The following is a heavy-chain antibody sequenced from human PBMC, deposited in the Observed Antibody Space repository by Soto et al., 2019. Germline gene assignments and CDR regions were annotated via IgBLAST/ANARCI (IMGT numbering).Heavy chain of an antibody. Sequence: AASVKVSCKASGYTFTSYGISWVRQAPGQGLEWMGWISAYNGNTNYAQKLQGRVTMTTDTSTSTAYMELRSLRSDDTAVYYCARGKAYSGSRHEIDAFDIWGQGTMVTVSS. CDR1: GYTFTSYG. D-gene: IGHD1-26*01. V-gene: IGHV1-18*01. CDR3: ARGKAYSGSRHEIDAFDI. CDR2: ISAYNGNT. J-gene: IGHJ3*02.